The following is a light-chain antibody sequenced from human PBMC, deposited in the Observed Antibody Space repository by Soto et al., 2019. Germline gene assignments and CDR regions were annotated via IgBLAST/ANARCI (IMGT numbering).Light chain of an antibody. CDR3: QQRSNWPLI. CDR2: AAS. J-gene: IGKJ4*01. V-gene: IGKV3-11*01. CDR1: QSVDTF. Sequence: EIVLTQSPATLSLSPGERATLSCRASQSVDTFLVWFQQKPGQAPRLLIYAASNRATGIPARFSGSGSGTDFTLTISSLEPEDFAVYYCQQRSNWPLIFGGGTRVDIK.